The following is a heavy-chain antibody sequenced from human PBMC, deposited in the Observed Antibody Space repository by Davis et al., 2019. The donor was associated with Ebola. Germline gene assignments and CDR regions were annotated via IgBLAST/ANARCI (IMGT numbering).Heavy chain of an antibody. D-gene: IGHD3-3*01. V-gene: IGHV4-39*01. Sequence: PGGSLRLSCTVSGGSISSSSYYWGWIRQPPGKGLEWIGSISYSGTTYHSPSLKSRVTISVDTSKNQLSLRLSSVTGADTAVYYCTRHADVSTFGAITAFDSWGQGTLVTVSS. CDR3: TRHADVSTFGAITAFDS. CDR2: ISYSGTT. J-gene: IGHJ4*02. CDR1: GGSISSSSYY.